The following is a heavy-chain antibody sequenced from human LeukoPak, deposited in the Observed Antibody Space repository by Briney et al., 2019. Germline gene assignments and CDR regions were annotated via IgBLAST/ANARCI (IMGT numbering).Heavy chain of an antibody. D-gene: IGHD3-22*01. Sequence: PGGSLRLSCAASGFTFSSYGMHWVRQAPGKGLEWVAVISYDGSNKYYADSVKGRFTISRDNSKNTLYLQMNSLRAKDTAVYYCARDIGYYDSSGYYYYYGMDVWGQGTTVTVSS. J-gene: IGHJ6*02. CDR3: ARDIGYYDSSGYYYYYGMDV. CDR1: GFTFSSYG. V-gene: IGHV3-30*03. CDR2: ISYDGSNK.